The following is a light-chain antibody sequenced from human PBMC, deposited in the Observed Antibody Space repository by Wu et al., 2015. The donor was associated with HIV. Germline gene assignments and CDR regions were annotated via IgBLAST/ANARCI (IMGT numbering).Light chain of an antibody. J-gene: IGKJ5*01. CDR1: ESINSN. CDR3: QQYHIWPPIT. V-gene: IGKV3-15*01. CDR2: GAS. Sequence: SCRASESINSNLAWYQQKSGQSPRLLIHGASTRATGIPARFSGSGAGTEFTLTISSVQSEDVALYYCQQYHIWPPITFGQGTRLDIK.